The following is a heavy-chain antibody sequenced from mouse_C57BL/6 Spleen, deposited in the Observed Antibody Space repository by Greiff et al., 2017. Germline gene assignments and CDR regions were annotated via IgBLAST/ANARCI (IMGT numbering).Heavy chain of an antibody. V-gene: IGHV1-55*01. CDR2: IYPGSGST. Sequence: VQLQQSGAELVKPGASVKMSCKASGYTFTSYWITWVKQRPGQGLEWIGDIYPGSGSTNYNEKFKSKATLTVDTSSSTAYMQLSSLTSEDSAVYYCARWDGNYGWYFDVWGTGTTVTVSS. CDR3: ARWDGNYGWYFDV. D-gene: IGHD2-1*01. CDR1: GYTFTSYW. J-gene: IGHJ1*03.